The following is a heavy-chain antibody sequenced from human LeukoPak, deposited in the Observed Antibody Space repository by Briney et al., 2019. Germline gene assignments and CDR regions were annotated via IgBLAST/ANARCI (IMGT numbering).Heavy chain of an antibody. D-gene: IGHD1-26*01. CDR2: IYHSGST. Sequence: PSQTLSLTCAVSGGSISSGGYSWSWIRQPPGKGLEWIGYIYHSGSTYYNPSLKSRVTISVDRSKNQFSLKLSSVTAADTAVYYCARRTPYSGSYIFDYWGQGTLVTVSS. J-gene: IGHJ4*02. V-gene: IGHV4-30-2*01. CDR3: ARRTPYSGSYIFDY. CDR1: GGSISSGGYS.